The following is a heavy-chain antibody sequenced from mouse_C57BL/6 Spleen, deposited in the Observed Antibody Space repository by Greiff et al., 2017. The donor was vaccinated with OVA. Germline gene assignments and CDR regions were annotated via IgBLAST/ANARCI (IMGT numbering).Heavy chain of an antibody. CDR3: ARFYDYDPFAY. CDR2: INPGSGGT. CDR1: GYAFTNYL. J-gene: IGHJ3*01. D-gene: IGHD2-4*01. V-gene: IGHV1-54*01. Sequence: QVQLQQPGAELVRPGTSVKVSCKASGYAFTNYLIEWVKQRPGQGLEWIGVINPGSGGTNYNEKFKGKATLTADKSSSTAYMQLSSLTSEDSAVYFCARFYDYDPFAYWGQGTLVTVSA.